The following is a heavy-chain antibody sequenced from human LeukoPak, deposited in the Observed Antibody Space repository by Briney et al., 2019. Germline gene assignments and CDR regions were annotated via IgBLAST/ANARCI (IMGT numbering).Heavy chain of an antibody. CDR2: IKQDGSEK. CDR1: GFTFSSYW. Sequence: GGSLRLSCAASGFTFSSYWMHWVRQAPGKGLEWVANIKQDGSEKSYVDSVKGRFTISRDNAKNSLYLQMNSLRAEDTAVYYCARSGYYDSSGYYPFDYWGQGTLVTVSS. J-gene: IGHJ4*02. D-gene: IGHD3-22*01. CDR3: ARSGYYDSSGYYPFDY. V-gene: IGHV3-7*03.